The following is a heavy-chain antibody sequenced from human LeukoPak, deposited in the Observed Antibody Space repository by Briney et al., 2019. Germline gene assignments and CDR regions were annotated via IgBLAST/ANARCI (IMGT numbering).Heavy chain of an antibody. Sequence: ASVKVSCKASGYTFTSYGISWVRQAPGQGLEWMGWISAYNGNTNYAQKLQGRVTMTEDTSTDTAYMELSSLRSEDTAVYYCATDQTPDPAYDSSGFDYWGQGTLVTVSS. J-gene: IGHJ4*02. CDR2: ISAYNGNT. CDR1: GYTFTSYG. CDR3: ATDQTPDPAYDSSGFDY. D-gene: IGHD3-22*01. V-gene: IGHV1-18*01.